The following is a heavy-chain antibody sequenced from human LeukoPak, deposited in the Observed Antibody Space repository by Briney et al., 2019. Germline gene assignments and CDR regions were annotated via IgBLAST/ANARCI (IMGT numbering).Heavy chain of an antibody. Sequence: GGSLRLSCAASGFTFDDYAMHWVRQAPGKGLEWVSLISGDGTRTYYADSVKGQFTISRDNSKNSLYLQMNSLRTADTALYYCAKVPDYGDFIFDYWGQGTLVTVSS. V-gene: IGHV3-43*02. J-gene: IGHJ4*02. D-gene: IGHD4-17*01. CDR3: AKVPDYGDFIFDY. CDR2: ISGDGTRT. CDR1: GFTFDDYA.